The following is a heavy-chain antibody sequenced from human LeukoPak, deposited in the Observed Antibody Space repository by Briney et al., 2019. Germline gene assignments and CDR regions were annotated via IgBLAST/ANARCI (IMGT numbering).Heavy chain of an antibody. D-gene: IGHD6-13*01. CDR2: ISSNSRYI. CDR1: GFTFSSYS. J-gene: IGHJ3*01. V-gene: IGHV3-21*04. CDR3: AKDGSSGIAAAADAFDV. Sequence: GGSLRLSCAASGFTFSSYSMNWVRQAPGKGLEWVSSISSNSRYIYYADSVKGRFTISRDSAKNSLYLQMNSLRAEDTAIYYCAKDGSSGIAAAADAFDVWGQGTMVTVSS.